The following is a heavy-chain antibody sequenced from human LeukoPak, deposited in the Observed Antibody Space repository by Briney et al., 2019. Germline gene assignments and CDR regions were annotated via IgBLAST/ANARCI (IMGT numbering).Heavy chain of an antibody. CDR2: IYHSGST. CDR1: GYSISSGFY. D-gene: IGHD2-2*01. Sequence: PSETLSLTCAVSGYSISSGFYWGWIRQSPGKGLEWIGTIYHSGSTYFNPSLKSRVSISVDTSKNQFSLKLRSVTAADTAVYYCARGETSRPGYYFDYWGQGTLVTVSS. CDR3: ARGETSRPGYYFDY. V-gene: IGHV4-38-2*01. J-gene: IGHJ4*02.